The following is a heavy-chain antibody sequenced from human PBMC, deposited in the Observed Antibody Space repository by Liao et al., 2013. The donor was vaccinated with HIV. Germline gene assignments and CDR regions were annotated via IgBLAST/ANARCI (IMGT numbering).Heavy chain of an antibody. Sequence: QLQLQESGPGLVKPSETLSLTCTVSGGSVSTYYWSWIRQPPGKALEWIGFIHYRGSTNYNPSFNSRVTISVDTSKNQFSLKLTSLTAADTAVYFCARILRPEVAVALDYWGQGSLVTVSS. CDR2: IHYRGST. V-gene: IGHV4-59*02. CDR3: ARILRPEVAVALDY. CDR1: GGSVSTYY. J-gene: IGHJ4*02. D-gene: IGHD1-14*01.